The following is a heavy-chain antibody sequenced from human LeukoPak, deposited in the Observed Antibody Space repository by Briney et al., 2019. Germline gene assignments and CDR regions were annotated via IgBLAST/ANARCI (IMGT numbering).Heavy chain of an antibody. V-gene: IGHV3-21*01. Sequence: GESLRLSCAASGFSFSTYNMNWVRQAPGKGLEWVSSITTSSTYIYYADSVKGRFTISRDNAKNSLYLQMNSLRAEDTAVYYCARDPYSGSYGDYYYYYMDVWGKGTTVTVSS. CDR1: GFSFSTYN. D-gene: IGHD1-26*01. CDR2: ITTSSTYI. CDR3: ARDPYSGSYGDYYYYYMDV. J-gene: IGHJ6*03.